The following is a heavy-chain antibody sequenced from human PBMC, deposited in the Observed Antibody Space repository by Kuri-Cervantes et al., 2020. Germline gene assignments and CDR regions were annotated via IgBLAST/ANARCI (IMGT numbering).Heavy chain of an antibody. D-gene: IGHD1-1*01. J-gene: IGHJ4*02. CDR2: IDWDDNK. Sequence: SWVRQAPGKGLEWLALIDWDDNKYYSTSLKTRLTISKDTSRNQVVLAMTNMGPVDTATYYCARTPAATGTDYFDYWGQGTLVTVSS. CDR3: ARTPAATGTDYFDY. V-gene: IGHV2-70*18.